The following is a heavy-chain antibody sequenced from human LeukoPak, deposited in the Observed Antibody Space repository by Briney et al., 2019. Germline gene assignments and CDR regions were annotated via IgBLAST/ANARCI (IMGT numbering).Heavy chain of an antibody. CDR2: IYYSGTT. CDR1: GGSISPYY. Sequence: PSETLSLTCTVTGGSISPYYWIWIRQSPGKGLEWIGYIYYSGTTKYNPSLKSRVTISLDMSNTQFSLELSSVTVADTAVYYCAREDGGNSYYMDVWGKGTTVTVPS. J-gene: IGHJ6*03. V-gene: IGHV4-59*01. CDR3: AREDGGNSYYMDV. D-gene: IGHD6-6*01.